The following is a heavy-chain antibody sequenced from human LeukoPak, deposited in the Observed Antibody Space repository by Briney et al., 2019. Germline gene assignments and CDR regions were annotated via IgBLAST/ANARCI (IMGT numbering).Heavy chain of an antibody. CDR2: IKQDGSEK. CDR3: ARLWATVIDRGAFDI. Sequence: GGSLRLSCAAAGFTFSDYWMSWVRQAPGKGLEWVANIKQDGSEKYYVDSVKGRFTISRDNAKNSLYLQMNSLRAEDTAVYYCARLWATVIDRGAFDIWGQGTMITVSS. D-gene: IGHD4-17*01. CDR1: GFTFSDYW. V-gene: IGHV3-7*01. J-gene: IGHJ3*02.